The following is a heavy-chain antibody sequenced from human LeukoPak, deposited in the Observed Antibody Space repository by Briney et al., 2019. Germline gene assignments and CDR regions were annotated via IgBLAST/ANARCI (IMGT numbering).Heavy chain of an antibody. Sequence: SETLSLTCTVSGGSISRGSHYWSWIRQPAGKGLEWIGRISSSGSTNYNPSLKSRVTISVDTSKNQFSLKLSSVTAADTAVYFCARGPYSYDSSGAFDIWGQGTMVTVSS. J-gene: IGHJ3*02. CDR1: GGSISRGSHY. CDR3: ARGPYSYDSSGAFDI. V-gene: IGHV4-61*02. CDR2: ISSSGST. D-gene: IGHD3-22*01.